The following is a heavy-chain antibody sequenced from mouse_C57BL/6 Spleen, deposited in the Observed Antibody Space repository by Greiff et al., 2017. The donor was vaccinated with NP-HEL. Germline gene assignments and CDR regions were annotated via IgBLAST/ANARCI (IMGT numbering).Heavy chain of an antibody. CDR2: ISDGGSYT. Sequence: EVKLVESGGGLVKPGGSLKLSCAASGFTFSSYAMSWVRQTPEKRLEWVATISDGGSYTYYPDNVKGRFTISRDNAKNNLYLQMSHLKSEDTAMYYCARDRGEKSYFDYWGQGTTLTVSS. CDR1: GFTFSSYA. V-gene: IGHV5-4*01. CDR3: ARDRGEKSYFDY. J-gene: IGHJ2*01. D-gene: IGHD3-3*01.